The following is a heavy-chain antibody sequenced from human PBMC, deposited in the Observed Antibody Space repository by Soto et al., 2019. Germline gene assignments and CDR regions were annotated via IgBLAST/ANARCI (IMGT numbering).Heavy chain of an antibody. CDR2: ISSKSSYI. V-gene: IGHV3-21*05. Sequence: GGSLRLSCAASGFTFSSYSMNWVRQAPGKGLEWVTYISSKSSYIYYADAEKGQFTISRDNAKNSLYLQMNSLRAEDTAVYYCARGGPDAFDIWGQGTMVTVSS. CDR3: ARGGPDAFDI. J-gene: IGHJ3*02. CDR1: GFTFSSYS.